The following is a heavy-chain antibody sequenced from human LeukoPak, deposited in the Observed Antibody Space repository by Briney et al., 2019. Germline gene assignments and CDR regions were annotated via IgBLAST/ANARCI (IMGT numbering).Heavy chain of an antibody. CDR2: IYHSGST. CDR1: GYPISSGYY. Sequence: SETLSLTCTVSGYPISSGYYWGWIRQPPGKGLEWIGSIYHSGSTYYNPSLKSRVTISVDTSKNQFSLKLSSVTAADTAVYYCARDLRIVGATFQTYFDYWGQGTLVTVSS. D-gene: IGHD1-26*01. V-gene: IGHV4-38-2*02. CDR3: ARDLRIVGATFQTYFDY. J-gene: IGHJ4*02.